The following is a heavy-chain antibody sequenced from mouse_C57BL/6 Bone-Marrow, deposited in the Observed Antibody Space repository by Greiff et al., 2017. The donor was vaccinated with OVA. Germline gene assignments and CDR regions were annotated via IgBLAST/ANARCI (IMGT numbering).Heavy chain of an antibody. CDR1: GFTFSSYG. CDR3: ARQDGAY. V-gene: IGHV5-6*01. CDR2: ISSGGSYT. J-gene: IGHJ3*01. D-gene: IGHD2-3*01. Sequence: DVQLVESGGDLVKPGGSLKLSCAASGFTFSSYGMSWVRQTPDKRLEWVATISSGGSYTYYPDSVKGRFTISRDNAKNTLYLQMSSLKAEDTAMYYCARQDGAYWGQGTLVTVSA.